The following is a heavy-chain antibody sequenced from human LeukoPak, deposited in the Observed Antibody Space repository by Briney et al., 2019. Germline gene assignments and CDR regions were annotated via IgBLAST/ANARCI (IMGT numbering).Heavy chain of an antibody. D-gene: IGHD2-2*01. J-gene: IGHJ5*02. V-gene: IGHV1-46*01. CDR1: GYTFTSYY. CDR3: ARNRYCSSTSCRRRNWFDP. CDR2: INPSGGST. Sequence: ASVKVSCKASGYTFTSYYMHWVRQAPGQGLEWMGIINPSGGSTSYAQKFQGRVTMTRDTSTSTVYMELSSLRSEDTAVYYCARNRYCSSTSCRRRNWFDPWGQGTLVTVSS.